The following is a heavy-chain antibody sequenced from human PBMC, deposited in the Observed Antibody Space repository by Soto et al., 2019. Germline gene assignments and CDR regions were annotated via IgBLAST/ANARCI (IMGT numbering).Heavy chain of an antibody. V-gene: IGHV1-8*02. Sequence: ASVKVSCKASGYTFTSCDISWVRQATGQGLEWMGWMNPNSGNTGYAQKFQGRVTMTRNTSISTAYMELSSLRSEDTAVYYCAREHSSSWRFDYWGQGTLVTVSS. CDR1: GYTFTSCD. J-gene: IGHJ4*02. CDR3: AREHSSSWRFDY. D-gene: IGHD6-13*01. CDR2: MNPNSGNT.